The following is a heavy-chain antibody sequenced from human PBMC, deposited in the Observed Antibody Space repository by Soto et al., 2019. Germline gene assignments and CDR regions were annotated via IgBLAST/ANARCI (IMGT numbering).Heavy chain of an antibody. J-gene: IGHJ4*02. Sequence: QVQLQESGPGLVKPSETLSLTCTVSGGSISSYYWSWIRQPPGKGLEWIGYIYYSGSTNYNPSLKSRVTISVDTSKNQSSLKLSSVTAADTAVYYCARLNSYGYEYTDYWGQGTLVTVSS. CDR3: ARLNSYGYEYTDY. CDR2: IYYSGST. CDR1: GGSISSYY. D-gene: IGHD5-18*01. V-gene: IGHV4-59*08.